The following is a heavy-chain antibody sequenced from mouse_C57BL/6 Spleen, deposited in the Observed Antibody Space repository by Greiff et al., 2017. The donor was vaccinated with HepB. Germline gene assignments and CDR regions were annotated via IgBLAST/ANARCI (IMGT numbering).Heavy chain of an antibody. CDR3: ARLGGNYGYFDV. CDR1: GYTFTDYN. V-gene: IGHV1-18*01. Sequence: VQLKQSGPELVKPGASVKIPCKASGYTFTDYNMDWVKQSHGKSLEWIGDINPNNGGTIYNQKFKGKATLTVDKSSSTAYMELRSLTSEDTAVYYCARLGGNYGYFDVWGTGTTVTVSS. J-gene: IGHJ1*03. D-gene: IGHD2-1*01. CDR2: INPNNGGT.